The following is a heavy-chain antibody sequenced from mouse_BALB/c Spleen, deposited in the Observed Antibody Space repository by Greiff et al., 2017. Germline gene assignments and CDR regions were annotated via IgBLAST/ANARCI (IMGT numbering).Heavy chain of an antibody. V-gene: IGHV2-2*02. CDR1: GFSLTSYG. CDR2: IWSGGST. J-gene: IGHJ4*01. Sequence: QVQLQQSGPGLVQPSQSLSITCTVSGFSLTSYGVHWVRQSPGKGLEWLGVIWSGGSTDYNAAFISRLSISKDNSKSQVFFKMNSLQANDTAIYYCARSGNYPHYYAMDYWGQGTSVTVSS. CDR3: ARSGNYPHYYAMDY. D-gene: IGHD2-1*01.